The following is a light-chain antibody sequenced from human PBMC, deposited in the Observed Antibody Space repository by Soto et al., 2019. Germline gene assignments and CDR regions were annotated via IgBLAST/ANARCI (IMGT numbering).Light chain of an antibody. CDR2: AAS. Sequence: EFVLTQSPGTLSLSPGERATLSCRASQSVSSYYLAWYQQKPGQAPRLLIYAASSRATGIPDRFSGGGSGTDFTLTISRLEPEDFAVYYCQQCGSSPWTFGQGTKV. J-gene: IGKJ1*01. CDR3: QQCGSSPWT. CDR1: QSVSSYY. V-gene: IGKV3-20*01.